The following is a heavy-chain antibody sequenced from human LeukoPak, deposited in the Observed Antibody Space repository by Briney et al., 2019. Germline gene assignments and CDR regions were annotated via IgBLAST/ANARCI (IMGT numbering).Heavy chain of an antibody. CDR1: GGSISSYY. CDR3: ARPTRQWYYYGMDV. J-gene: IGHJ6*02. CDR2: IYYSGST. V-gene: IGHV4-59*08. D-gene: IGHD2-15*01. Sequence: SETLSLTCTVPGGSISSYYWSWIRQPPGKGLEWIGYIYYSGSTNYNPSLKSRVPISVDTSKNQFSLKLSSVTTADRAVYYGARPTRQWYYYGMDVWGQGTTVTASS.